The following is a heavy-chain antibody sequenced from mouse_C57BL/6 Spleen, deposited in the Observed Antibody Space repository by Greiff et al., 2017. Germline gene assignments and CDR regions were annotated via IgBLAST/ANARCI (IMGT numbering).Heavy chain of an antibody. V-gene: IGHV1-26*01. Sequence: VQLQQSGPELVKPGASVKISCKASGYTFTDYYMNWVKQSHGKSLEWIGDINPNNGGTSYNQKFKGKATLTVDKSSSTAYMGLRSLTSEDSAVYYCARSLYYYGSSLHPMDYWGQGTSVTVSS. CDR1: GYTFTDYY. D-gene: IGHD1-1*01. J-gene: IGHJ4*01. CDR3: ARSLYYYGSSLHPMDY. CDR2: INPNNGGT.